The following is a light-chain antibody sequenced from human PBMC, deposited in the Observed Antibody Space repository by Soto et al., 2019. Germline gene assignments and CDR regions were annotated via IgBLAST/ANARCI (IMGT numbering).Light chain of an antibody. CDR3: QHYGSSPWT. Sequence: EFVLTQSPGTLSLSPGERATLSCRASQSVGGSYLAWFQQKPGQAPRLLIYVASTRATGVPDRFSGSGSATDFSLTINRLEPEDFAVYYCQHYGSSPWTFGQGTKVEIK. V-gene: IGKV3-20*01. J-gene: IGKJ1*01. CDR2: VAS. CDR1: QSVGGSY.